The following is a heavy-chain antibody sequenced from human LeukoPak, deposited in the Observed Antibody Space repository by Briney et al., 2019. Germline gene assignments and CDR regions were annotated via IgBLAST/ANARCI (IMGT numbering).Heavy chain of an antibody. CDR2: ISAYNGNT. D-gene: IGHD3-3*01. Sequence: GASVKVSCKASGYTFTSYGISWVRQAPGQGLEWMGWISAYNGNTNYAQKLQGRVTMTTVTSTSTAYMELRSLRSDDTAVYYCARSWNGYYDFWSGLDYWGQGTLVTVSS. J-gene: IGHJ4*02. CDR1: GYTFTSYG. CDR3: ARSWNGYYDFWSGLDY. V-gene: IGHV1-18*01.